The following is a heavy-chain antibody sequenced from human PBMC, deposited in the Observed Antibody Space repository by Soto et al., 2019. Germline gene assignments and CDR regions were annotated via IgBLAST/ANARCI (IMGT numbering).Heavy chain of an antibody. CDR3: ARGRKGFSSSCYVD. J-gene: IGHJ4*02. CDR1: GGSFSGYY. Sequence: PSETLSLPCASYGGSFSGYYWTWIRQPPGKGLYWIGEINDSGGTDYNPSLKSRVTISLDTSKNQLSLKLSSVTAADTAVYYCARGRKGFSSSCYVDWGQGTLVTVSS. D-gene: IGHD6-13*01. CDR2: INDSGGT. V-gene: IGHV4-34*01.